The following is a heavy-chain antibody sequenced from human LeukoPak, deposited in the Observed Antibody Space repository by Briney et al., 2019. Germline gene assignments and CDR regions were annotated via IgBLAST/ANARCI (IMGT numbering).Heavy chain of an antibody. CDR2: INSDGSST. Sequence: PGGSLRLSCAASGFTFSSYWMHWVRHAPGKGLVWVSRINSDGSSTSYADSVKDRFTISRDNAKNTLYLQMNSLRAEDTAVYYCAREGGLIAAALDYWGQGTLVTVSS. V-gene: IGHV3-74*01. CDR1: GFTFSSYW. D-gene: IGHD6-13*01. J-gene: IGHJ4*02. CDR3: AREGGLIAAALDY.